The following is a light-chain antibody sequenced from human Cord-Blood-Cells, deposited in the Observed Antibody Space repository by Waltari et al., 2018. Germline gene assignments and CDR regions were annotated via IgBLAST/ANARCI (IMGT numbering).Light chain of an antibody. CDR1: SSDVGGYNY. J-gene: IGLJ2*01. V-gene: IGLV2-14*01. CDR2: EVS. Sequence: QSALTQPASVSGSPGQSITISCTGTSSDVGGYNYVSWYQQHPGKAPKLMIYEVSKRPSGVSTRFSCTKSGITASLTISGLQAEDEADYYGSSYTSSSTYVVFGGGTKLTVL. CDR3: SSYTSSSTYVV.